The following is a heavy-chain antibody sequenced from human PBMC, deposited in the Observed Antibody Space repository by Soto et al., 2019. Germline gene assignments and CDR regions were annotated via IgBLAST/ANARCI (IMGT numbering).Heavy chain of an antibody. CDR1: GGSISSGDYY. CDR3: AREAYSYGLDVRNWFDP. CDR2: IYYSGST. J-gene: IGHJ5*02. D-gene: IGHD5-18*01. V-gene: IGHV4-30-4*01. Sequence: SETLSLACTVSGGSISSGDYYWSWIRQPPGKGLEWIGYIYYSGSTYYNPSLKSRVTISVDTSKNQFSLKLSSVTAADTAVYYCAREAYSYGLDVRNWFDPWGQGTLVTVSS.